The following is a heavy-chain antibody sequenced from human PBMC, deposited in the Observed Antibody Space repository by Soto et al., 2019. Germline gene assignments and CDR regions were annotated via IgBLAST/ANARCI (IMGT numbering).Heavy chain of an antibody. CDR2: IYYSGST. J-gene: IGHJ5*02. D-gene: IGHD2-15*01. Sequence: SETLSLTCTVSGGSISSSSYYWGWIRQPPGKGLEWIGSIYYSGSTYYNPSLKSRVTISVDTSKNQFSLKVSSVTAADTAVDYCASHYCSGGSCYVVPRYNWFDPWGQGTLVTVSS. CDR3: ASHYCSGGSCYVVPRYNWFDP. CDR1: GGSISSSSYY. V-gene: IGHV4-39*01.